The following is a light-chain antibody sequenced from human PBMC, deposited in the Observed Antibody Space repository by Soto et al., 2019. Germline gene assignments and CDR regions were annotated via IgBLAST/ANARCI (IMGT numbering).Light chain of an antibody. CDR2: GNN. Sequence: QSVLTQPPSESGTPGQRVTISCSGSRSNIGSNTVNWYQQLPGTAPKPLLFGNNHRPSGVPDRFSGSKSGTSASLAITGLQAEDEAYYYCQSYDSRLSGGVLFGGGTKLTVL. V-gene: IGLV1-44*01. J-gene: IGLJ2*01. CDR3: QSYDSRLSGGVL. CDR1: RSNIGSNT.